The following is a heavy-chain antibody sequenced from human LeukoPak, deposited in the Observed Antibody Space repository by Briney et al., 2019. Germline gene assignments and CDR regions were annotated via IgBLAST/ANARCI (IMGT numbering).Heavy chain of an antibody. J-gene: IGHJ5*02. Sequence: PTGGSLRLSCAASGFTFSSYAMSWVRQAPGKGLEWVSAISGSGGSTYYADSVKGRFTISRDNSKNTLYLQMNSLRAEDTVVYYCAKDYYYDSSGYSNWFDPWGQGTLVTVSS. CDR2: ISGSGGST. CDR1: GFTFSSYA. V-gene: IGHV3-23*01. D-gene: IGHD3-22*01. CDR3: AKDYYYDSSGYSNWFDP.